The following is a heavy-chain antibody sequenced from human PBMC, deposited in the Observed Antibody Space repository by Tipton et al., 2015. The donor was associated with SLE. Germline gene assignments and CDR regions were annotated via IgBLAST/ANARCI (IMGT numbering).Heavy chain of an antibody. V-gene: IGHV4-39*07. D-gene: IGHD1-26*01. J-gene: IGHJ6*02. Sequence: TLSLTCTVSGGSISSSSYYWGWIRQPPGKGLEWIGEINHSGSTNYNPSLKSRVTISVDTSKNQFSLKVTSVTAADTAVYYCARHSGESYYYNLDVWGQGTTVTVSS. CDR3: ARHSGESYYYNLDV. CDR1: GGSISSSSYY. CDR2: INHSGST.